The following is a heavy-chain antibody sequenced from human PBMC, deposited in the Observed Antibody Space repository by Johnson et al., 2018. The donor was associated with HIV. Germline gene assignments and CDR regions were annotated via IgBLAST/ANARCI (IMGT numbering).Heavy chain of an antibody. CDR3: AKDMTPSQLAAFDI. CDR1: GFTFSNVW. D-gene: IGHD6-13*01. V-gene: IGHV3-9*01. CDR2: INWNGGSI. Sequence: VQLVESGGGLVKPGGSLKISCAASGFTFSNVWMHWVRQAPGKGLEWVSGINWNGGSIGYADSVKGRFTISRDNAKNSLYLQMNSLRAEDTALYYCAKDMTPSQLAAFDIWGQGTMVTVSS. J-gene: IGHJ3*02.